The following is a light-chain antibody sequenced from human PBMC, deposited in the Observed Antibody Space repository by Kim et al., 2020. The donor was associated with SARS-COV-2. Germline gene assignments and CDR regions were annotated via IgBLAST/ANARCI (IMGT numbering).Light chain of an antibody. Sequence: SYELTQPPSVSVAPGKTARITCGGNNMGSKSVHWYQQKPGQAPVLVIYYDSDRPSGIPERFSGSNSGNTATLTISRVEAGDEAYYYCQVWDSSSDHWVFGGGTQLTVL. CDR3: QVWDSSSDHWV. V-gene: IGLV3-21*04. J-gene: IGLJ3*02. CDR2: YDS. CDR1: NMGSKS.